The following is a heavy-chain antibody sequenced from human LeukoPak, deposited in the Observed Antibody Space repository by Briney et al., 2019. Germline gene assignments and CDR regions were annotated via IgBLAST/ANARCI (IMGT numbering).Heavy chain of an antibody. Sequence: GESLKISCKGSGYSFTSYWIGWVRQMPGKGLEWMGIIYPGDSDTRYSPSFQGQVTISADKSISIAYLQWSSLKASDTAMYYCASNYYDSSGYYHAPGALPLSDAFDIWGQGTMVTVSS. CDR1: GYSFTSYW. CDR2: IYPGDSDT. J-gene: IGHJ3*02. CDR3: ASNYYDSSGYYHAPGALPLSDAFDI. V-gene: IGHV5-51*01. D-gene: IGHD3-22*01.